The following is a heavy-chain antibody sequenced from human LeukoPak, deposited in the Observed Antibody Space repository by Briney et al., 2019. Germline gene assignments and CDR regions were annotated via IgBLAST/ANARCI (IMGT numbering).Heavy chain of an antibody. CDR3: ARGNVIVLMVYAEYYFDY. V-gene: IGHV4-39*07. CDR1: GGSIISVSYY. D-gene: IGHD2-8*01. Sequence: SETLSLTCSVSGGSIISVSYYWGWIRQPPGKGLEWIGSIYYSGNTYYNPSLKSRVTISVDTSKNQFSLKLSSVTAADTAVYYCARGNVIVLMVYAEYYFDYWGQGTLVTVSS. J-gene: IGHJ4*02. CDR2: IYYSGNT.